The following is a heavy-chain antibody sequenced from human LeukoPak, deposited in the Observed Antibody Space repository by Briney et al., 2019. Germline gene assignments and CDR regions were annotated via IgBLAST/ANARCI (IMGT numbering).Heavy chain of an antibody. CDR1: GFTFSSYS. CDR3: ARGIAAAGYFFDY. D-gene: IGHD6-13*01. CDR2: IKQDGSEK. V-gene: IGHV3-7*04. J-gene: IGHJ4*02. Sequence: GGSLRLSCAASGFTFSSYSMNWVRQAPGKGLERVANIKQDGSEKYYVDSVKGRFTISRDNAKNSLYLQMNSLRAEDTAVYYCARGIAAAGYFFDYWGQGTLVTVSS.